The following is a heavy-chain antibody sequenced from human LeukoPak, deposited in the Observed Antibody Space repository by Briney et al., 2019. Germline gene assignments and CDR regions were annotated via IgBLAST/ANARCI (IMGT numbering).Heavy chain of an antibody. J-gene: IGHJ6*03. CDR3: ARGGGYSYGYQYYYYYMDV. D-gene: IGHD5-18*01. CDR1: GVSFSGYD. V-gene: IGHV4-34*01. CDR2: INHSGST. Sequence: SETLSLTCAVYGVSFSGYDWSWLRQPPGKGLEWIGEINHSGSTNYNPSLKSRVTISVDTSKNQFSLKLSSVTAADTAVYYCARGGGYSYGYQYYYYYMDVWGKGTTVTVSS.